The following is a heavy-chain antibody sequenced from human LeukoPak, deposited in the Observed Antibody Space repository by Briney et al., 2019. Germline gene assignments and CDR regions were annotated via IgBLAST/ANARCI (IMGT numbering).Heavy chain of an antibody. CDR2: IYHSGST. D-gene: IGHD5-18*01. J-gene: IGHJ4*02. CDR1: GYSISSGYY. CDR3: AREVTGWFDY. V-gene: IGHV4-38-2*02. Sequence: PETLSLTCTVSGYSISSGYYWGWIRQPPGEGLEWIGSIYHSGSTYYNPSLKSRVTISVDTSKNQFSLKLSSVTAADTAVYYCAREVTGWFDYWGQGTLVTVSS.